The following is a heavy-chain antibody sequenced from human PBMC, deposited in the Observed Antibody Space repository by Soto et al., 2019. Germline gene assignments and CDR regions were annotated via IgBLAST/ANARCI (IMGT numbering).Heavy chain of an antibody. CDR1: GYPISSGYY. V-gene: IGHV4-38-2*01. J-gene: IGHJ4*02. CDR2: IHHGGST. CDR3: ARSSGYVPGGY. D-gene: IGHD5-12*01. Sequence: LSLTCAVSGYPISSGYYWGWIRQPLGKGLEWIGIIHHGGSTYYNPSLRRRITISVDTSKNQFSLKMPSVTAADTAVYYCARSSGYVPGGYWGQGILVTVAS.